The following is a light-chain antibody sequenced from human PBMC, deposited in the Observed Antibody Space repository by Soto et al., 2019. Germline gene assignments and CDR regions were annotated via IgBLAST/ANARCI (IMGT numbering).Light chain of an antibody. J-gene: IGLJ1*01. CDR3: SSYTTSAPYV. CDR2: EVS. CDR1: SSDVGGYNY. Sequence: QSVLTQPPSASGSPGQSVTISCTGTSSDVGGYNYVSWYQQHPGKAPKLMIYEVSKRPSGVPDRFSGSKSGNTASLTVSGLQVEDEADYYCSSYTTSAPYVFGSGTKVTVL. V-gene: IGLV2-8*01.